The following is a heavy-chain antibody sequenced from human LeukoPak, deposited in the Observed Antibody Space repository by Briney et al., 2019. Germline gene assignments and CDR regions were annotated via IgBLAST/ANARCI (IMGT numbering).Heavy chain of an antibody. CDR3: ARKGQGSNWAAEYFQN. D-gene: IGHD6-13*01. J-gene: IGHJ1*01. V-gene: IGHV3-23*01. CDR1: GFTFSSYA. Sequence: GGSLRLSCAASGFTFSSYAMSWVRQAPGKGLEWVSAISGSGGTGTYYADTVKGRFTISRDNSKNTLYLQMNSLRAEDTAVYYCARKGQGSNWAAEYFQNWGQGTLVTVSS. CDR2: ISGSGGTGT.